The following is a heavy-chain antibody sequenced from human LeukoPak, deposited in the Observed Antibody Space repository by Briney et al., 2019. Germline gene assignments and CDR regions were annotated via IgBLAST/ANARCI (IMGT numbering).Heavy chain of an antibody. CDR1: GFTFSNAW. V-gene: IGHV3-15*01. D-gene: IGHD3-9*01. Sequence: GGSLRLSCAASGFTFSNAWMSWVRQAPGKGLEWDGRIKSKTDGGTTDYAAPVKGRFTISRDDSKNTLYLQMNSLKTEDTAVYYCTTDWIVRYFDYFDYWGQGTLVTVSS. CDR3: TTDWIVRYFDYFDY. J-gene: IGHJ4*02. CDR2: IKSKTDGGTT.